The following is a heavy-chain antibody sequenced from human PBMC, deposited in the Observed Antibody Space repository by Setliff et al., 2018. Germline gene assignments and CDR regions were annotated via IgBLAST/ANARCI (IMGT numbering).Heavy chain of an antibody. CDR1: GFSLSNARLG. CDR2: IFSSDQI. CDR3: ARDHSGWYGGAFDI. J-gene: IGHJ3*02. Sequence: SGPTLVNPTETLTLTCTVSGFSLSNARLGVSWIRQPPGQALEWLAHIFSSDQISYSTSLRSRLTISKDTSKSQVVLMMTNMDPVDTATYYCARDHSGWYGGAFDIWGQGTMVTVSS. D-gene: IGHD6-19*01. V-gene: IGHV2-26*01.